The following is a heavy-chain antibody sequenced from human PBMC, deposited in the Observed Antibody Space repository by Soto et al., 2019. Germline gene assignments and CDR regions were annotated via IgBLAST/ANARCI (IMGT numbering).Heavy chain of an antibody. D-gene: IGHD3-22*01. CDR2: IIPIFGTA. V-gene: IGHV1-69*01. CDR3: VRGWGYDSSDYYYAY. Sequence: QVQLVQSGAEVKKPGTSVKVSCKASGGTFSHNAISWVRQAPGQGLEWMGGIIPIFGTANYAQKFKGRVKIGADEAKSTAHKELSSLRSEDPAVYYCVRGWGYDSSDYYYAYWGQGTLVTVSS. CDR1: GGTFSHNA. J-gene: IGHJ4*02.